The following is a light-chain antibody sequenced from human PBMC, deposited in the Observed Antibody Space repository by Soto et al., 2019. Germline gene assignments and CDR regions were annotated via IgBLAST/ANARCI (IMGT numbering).Light chain of an antibody. CDR3: QQFTSSPLT. J-gene: IGKJ4*01. CDR2: VAA. Sequence: DFQLTQSPSFLAASVGDSVPSTCRASQGISSYLAWYQQRPGKAPKLLIYVAATLQSGVPSRFSGSGSGTEFTLTISSLQPEDFTTYYCQQFTSSPLTVGGGTKVEIK. CDR1: QGISSY. V-gene: IGKV1-9*01.